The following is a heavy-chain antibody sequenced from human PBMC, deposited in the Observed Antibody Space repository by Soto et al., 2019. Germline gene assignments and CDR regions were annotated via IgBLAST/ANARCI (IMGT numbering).Heavy chain of an antibody. CDR1: GFSLPPPHMG. CDR3: AHAGDYDLLSFDH. Sequence: QITLKESGPPLVRPAQTLTLTCAFSGFSLPPPHMGVAWIRQPPGKALEWLALIYWDDDKRYSPSLKNRLAISKDTSRNRVVLTITNMNPEDTGTYFCAHAGDYDLLSFDHWGPGTLVTVSS. CDR2: IYWDDDK. V-gene: IGHV2-5*02. D-gene: IGHD4-17*01. J-gene: IGHJ4*02.